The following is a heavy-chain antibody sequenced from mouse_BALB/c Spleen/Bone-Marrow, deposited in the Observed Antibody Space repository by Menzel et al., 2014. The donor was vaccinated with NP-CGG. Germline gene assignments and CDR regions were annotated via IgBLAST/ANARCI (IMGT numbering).Heavy chain of an antibody. CDR1: GYAFXNYL. Sequence: QVQLQQSGAELVRPGTSAKVSCKASGYAFXNYLIDWVKQRPGQGLEWIGVINPGSGGANYNEKFKGKATLTADKSSSTAYMQLSSLTSDDSAVYFCAREWTARAVDYWGQGTTLTVPS. CDR3: AREWTARAVDY. CDR2: INPGSGGA. D-gene: IGHD3-2*01. J-gene: IGHJ2*01. V-gene: IGHV1-54*01.